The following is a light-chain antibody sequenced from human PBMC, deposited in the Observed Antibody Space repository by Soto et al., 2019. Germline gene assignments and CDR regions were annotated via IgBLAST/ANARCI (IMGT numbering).Light chain of an antibody. J-gene: IGKJ4*01. CDR3: QQSYSTPT. V-gene: IGKV1-39*01. CDR1: QSISIY. CDR2: AAS. Sequence: DIKIAQSPSSLSASVGDRVTIPCRASQSISIYFNWYQQKPGKAPMLLIYAASSLQSGVPSRFGGSGSGTDFTLTIRSLQPEDFATYYCQQSYSTPTFGGGTKVDIK.